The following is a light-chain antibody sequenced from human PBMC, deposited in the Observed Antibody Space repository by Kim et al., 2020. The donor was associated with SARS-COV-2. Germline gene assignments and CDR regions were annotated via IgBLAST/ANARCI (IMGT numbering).Light chain of an antibody. CDR3: QQYDNLPPFT. J-gene: IGKJ3*01. CDR1: HDISNY. CDR2: DAS. Sequence: SVGDRVTITCQASHDISNYLNWYQQKPGKAPKLLIYDASNLETGVPSRFSGSGSGTDFTFTISSLQPEDIATYYCQQYDNLPPFTFGPGTKVDIK. V-gene: IGKV1-33*01.